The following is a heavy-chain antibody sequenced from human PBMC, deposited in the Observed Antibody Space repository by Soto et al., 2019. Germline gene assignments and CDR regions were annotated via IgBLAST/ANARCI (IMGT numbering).Heavy chain of an antibody. CDR3: AKGDLDTSMAMAFDN. J-gene: IGHJ4*02. D-gene: IGHD5-18*01. CDR1: GFTFRSYG. Sequence: QVQLVESGGGVVQPGRSLRLSCAASGFTFRSYGLHWVRQAPGKGLEWVAVISHDGSKTYYTGSVEGRFTISRDNFKKTQYLQMDRLRTENTGMYYCAKGDLDTSMAMAFDNWGQGTLVTVSS. V-gene: IGHV3-30*18. CDR2: ISHDGSKT.